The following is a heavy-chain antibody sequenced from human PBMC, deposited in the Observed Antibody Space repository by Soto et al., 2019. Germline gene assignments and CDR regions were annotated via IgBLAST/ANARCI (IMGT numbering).Heavy chain of an antibody. J-gene: IGHJ4*02. D-gene: IGHD1-1*01. CDR2: IYWDDDK. CDR3: AHRLSGYNWNGGYFDY. CDR1: GFSLTSRPMG. Sequence: QITLKESAPTRVKPTQTLTLTCTFSGFSLTSRPMGVGWIRQPPGKALEWLAFIYWDDDKRYSPSLRSRLTITEDTSGNQVVLTMTNMDPVDTATYYCAHRLSGYNWNGGYFDYWGQGGLFTVSS. V-gene: IGHV2-5*02.